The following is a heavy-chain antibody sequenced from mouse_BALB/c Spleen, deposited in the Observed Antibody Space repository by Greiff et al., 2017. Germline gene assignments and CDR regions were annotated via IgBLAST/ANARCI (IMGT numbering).Heavy chain of an antibody. Sequence: VQLQQSGPQLVRPGASVKISCKASGYSFTSYWMHWVKQRPGQGLEWIGMIDPSDSETRLNQKFKDKATLTVDKSSSTDYMQLSSPTSEDSAVYYCARWGDVIGYFDVWGAGTTVTVSS. CDR2: IDPSDSET. CDR1: GYSFTSYW. CDR3: ARWGDVIGYFDV. J-gene: IGHJ1*01. D-gene: IGHD3-3*01. V-gene: IGHV1S126*01.